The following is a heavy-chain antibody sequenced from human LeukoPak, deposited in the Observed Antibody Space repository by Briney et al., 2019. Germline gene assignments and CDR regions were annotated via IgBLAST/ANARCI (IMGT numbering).Heavy chain of an antibody. CDR3: AKSYDSSGYYVPSNFQH. CDR1: GFTLSSYA. J-gene: IGHJ1*01. D-gene: IGHD3-22*01. CDR2: ISGSGGST. Sequence: PGGSLRLSCGASGFTLSSYAMNWVRQAPGKGLEWVSAISGSGGSTYYADSVKGRFTISRDNSKNTLYLQMNSLGAEDTALYYCAKSYDSSGYYVPSNFQHWGRGTLVTVSS. V-gene: IGHV3-23*01.